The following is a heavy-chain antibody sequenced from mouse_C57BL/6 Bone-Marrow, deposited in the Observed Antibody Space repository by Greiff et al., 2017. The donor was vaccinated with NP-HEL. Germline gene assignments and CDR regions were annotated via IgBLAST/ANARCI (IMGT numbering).Heavy chain of an antibody. CDR2: ISSGGDYI. V-gene: IGHV5-9-1*02. CDR1: GFSFSSYA. CDR3: TRDRSYYYAMDY. Sequence: DVQLVESGEGLVKPGGSLKLSCAASGFSFSSYAMSWVRQTPEKRLEWVAYISSGGDYIYYADTVKGRFTISRDNARNTLYMQMSSLKSEDTAMYYCTRDRSYYYAMDYWGQGTSVTVSS. J-gene: IGHJ4*01.